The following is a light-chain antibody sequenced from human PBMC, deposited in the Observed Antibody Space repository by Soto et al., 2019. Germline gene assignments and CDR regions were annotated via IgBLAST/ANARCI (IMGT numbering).Light chain of an antibody. V-gene: IGKV3-20*01. Sequence: LTQGPCTLSGSPGDRATLSCRASQSVDTSYLGWYQQKPGQAPRLLIYGASSRAPGIPDRFSGSGSGTDFTLTISSLEPEDFAAFYCHQNDTSTITFGQGTRVEIK. J-gene: IGKJ5*01. CDR1: QSVDTSY. CDR3: HQNDTSTIT. CDR2: GAS.